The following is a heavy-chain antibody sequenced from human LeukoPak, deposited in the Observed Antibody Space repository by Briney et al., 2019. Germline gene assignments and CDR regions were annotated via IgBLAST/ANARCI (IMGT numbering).Heavy chain of an antibody. Sequence: ASVKVSCKASGYTFTSYGISWVRQAAGQGLEWMGWISAYNCNTNYAQKLQGRVTMTTDTSTSTAYMELRSLRSDDTAVYYCAREEDSYPAAMFTSDYWGQGTLVTVSS. CDR1: GYTFTSYG. V-gene: IGHV1-18*01. CDR3: AREEDSYPAAMFTSDY. J-gene: IGHJ4*02. CDR2: ISAYNCNT. D-gene: IGHD2-2*01.